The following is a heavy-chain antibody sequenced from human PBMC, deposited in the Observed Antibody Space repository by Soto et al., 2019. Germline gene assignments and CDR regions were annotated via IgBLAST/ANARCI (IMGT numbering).Heavy chain of an antibody. D-gene: IGHD2-2*01. Sequence: QLQLQESGPGLVKPSETLSLTCTVSGGSISSSNYYWGWIRQPPGKGLEWIGNIYYSGSTYYNPSLKSRVTISVDTSKNQFSLKLSSVTAADTAVYYWARADIVVVPAGVGFDPWGQGTLVTVSS. CDR2: IYYSGST. V-gene: IGHV4-39*01. CDR1: GGSISSSNYY. CDR3: ARADIVVVPAGVGFDP. J-gene: IGHJ5*02.